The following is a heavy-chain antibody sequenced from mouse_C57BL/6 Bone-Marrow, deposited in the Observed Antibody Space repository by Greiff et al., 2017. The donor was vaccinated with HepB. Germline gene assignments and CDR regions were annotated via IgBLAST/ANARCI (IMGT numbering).Heavy chain of an antibody. Sequence: VQLQQSGAELVKPGASVKLSCTASGFNIKDYYMHWVKQRTEQGLEWIGRIDPEDGETKYAPKFQGKATITADTSSNTASLQRSSLTSEDTAVYYCARPTGGKTPYYAMDYWGQGTSVTVSS. CDR2: IDPEDGET. V-gene: IGHV14-2*01. D-gene: IGHD2-10*01. CDR3: ARPTGGKTPYYAMDY. J-gene: IGHJ4*01. CDR1: GFNIKDYY.